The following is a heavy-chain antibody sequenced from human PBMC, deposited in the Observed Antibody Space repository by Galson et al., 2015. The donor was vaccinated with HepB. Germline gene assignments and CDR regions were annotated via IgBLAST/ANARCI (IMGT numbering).Heavy chain of an antibody. CDR2: ISYNGSNK. J-gene: IGHJ6*02. V-gene: IGHV3-30-3*01. CDR1: GFAFSSYA. D-gene: IGHD2-2*01. Sequence: SLRLSCAASGFAFSSYAIHWVRQAPGKGLEWVAVISYNGSNKYYADSVKGRFTISRDNSKNTLYLQMNSLRPEDTAVYYCARGGSVVPAADYYYGMDVWGQGTTVTVSS. CDR3: ARGGSVVPAADYYYGMDV.